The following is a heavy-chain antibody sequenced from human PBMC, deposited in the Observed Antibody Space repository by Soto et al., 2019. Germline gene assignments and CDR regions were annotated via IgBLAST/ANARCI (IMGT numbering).Heavy chain of an antibody. V-gene: IGHV3-48*02. D-gene: IGHD3-3*01. J-gene: IGHJ5*02. CDR1: GFTFSSYS. CDR2: ISSSSSTI. Sequence: GGSLRLSCAASGFTFSSYSMNWVRQAPGKGLEWVSYISSSSSTIYYADSVKGRFTISRDNAKNSLYLQMNSLRDEDTAVYYCARSDFWSGMVYHWFDPWGQGTLVTVSS. CDR3: ARSDFWSGMVYHWFDP.